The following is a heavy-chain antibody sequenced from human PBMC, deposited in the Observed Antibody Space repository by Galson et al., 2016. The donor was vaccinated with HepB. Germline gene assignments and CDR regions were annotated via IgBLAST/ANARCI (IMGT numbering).Heavy chain of an antibody. CDR3: AKGREYHGDNAFFDY. J-gene: IGHJ4*02. CDR1: GFTFNSFN. D-gene: IGHD5-24*01. CDR2: ISGDGSNK. V-gene: IGHV3-30*02. Sequence: SLRLSCAASGFTFNSFNLNWVRQAPGKGLEWVSSISGDGSNKYYGDSVKGRLTISRDNSRNKLYLQMNSLRVEDTAVYFRAKGREYHGDNAFFDYWGQGTLVTVSS.